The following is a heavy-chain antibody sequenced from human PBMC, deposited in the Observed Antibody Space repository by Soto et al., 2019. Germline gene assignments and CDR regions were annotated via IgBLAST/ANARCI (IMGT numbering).Heavy chain of an antibody. CDR1: GGSISSYY. D-gene: IGHD3-22*01. V-gene: IGHV4-4*07. CDR3: ARDIAYYDSSGWFDP. CDR2: IYTSGST. J-gene: IGHJ5*02. Sequence: PSETLSLTCTVSGGSISSYYWSWIRQPAGKGLEWIGRIYTSGSTNYNPSLKSRVTMSVDTSKNQFSLKLSSVTAADTAVYYCARDIAYYDSSGWFDPWGQGTLVTVSS.